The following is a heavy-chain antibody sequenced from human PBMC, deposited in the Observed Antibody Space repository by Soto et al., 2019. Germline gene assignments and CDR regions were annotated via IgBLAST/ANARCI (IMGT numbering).Heavy chain of an antibody. CDR3: ARGRTVSSRTIDS. Sequence: SETLSLTCNVSGDSMSSGDYYWSWIRRPPGKGLDWLADISSRGTVYYTPSLKGRHTISMVTSKNQFSLRLRSLTPADTAVYFGARGRTVSSRTIDSWGHGTLVTLSS. V-gene: IGHV4-30-4*01. CDR1: GDSMSSGDYY. D-gene: IGHD4-17*01. J-gene: IGHJ5*01. CDR2: ISSRGTV.